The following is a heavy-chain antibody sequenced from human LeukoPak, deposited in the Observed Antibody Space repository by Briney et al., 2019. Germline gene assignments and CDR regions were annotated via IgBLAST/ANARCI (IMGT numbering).Heavy chain of an antibody. J-gene: IGHJ4*02. D-gene: IGHD2-15*01. CDR1: GFPFSSYA. Sequence: GGSLRLSCEASGFPFSSYAMKWVRQATGKGLEWVSGIHGSGGSTDYADSVQGRFTISRDNSKSTLRLQMDSLRAEDRAVYYCAKGIAGYCSGGSCYLIDYWGQGTLVTVSS. CDR2: IHGSGGST. CDR3: AKGIAGYCSGGSCYLIDY. V-gene: IGHV3-23*01.